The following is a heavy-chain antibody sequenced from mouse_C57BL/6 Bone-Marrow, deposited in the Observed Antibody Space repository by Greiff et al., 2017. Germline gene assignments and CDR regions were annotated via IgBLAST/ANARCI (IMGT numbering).Heavy chain of an antibody. CDR2: IDPENGDT. J-gene: IGHJ2*01. V-gene: IGHV14-4*01. CDR1: GFNIKDDH. Sequence: EVKLMESGAELVRPGASVKLSCTASGFNIKDDHMHWVKQRPEQGLEWIGWIDPENGDTEYASKFQGKATITADTSSNTAYLQLSSLTSEDTAVYYCTTSITTVVATNYWGQGTTLTVSS. D-gene: IGHD1-1*01. CDR3: TTSITTVVATNY.